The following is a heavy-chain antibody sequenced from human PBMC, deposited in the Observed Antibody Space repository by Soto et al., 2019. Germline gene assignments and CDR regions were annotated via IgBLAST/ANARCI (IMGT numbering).Heavy chain of an antibody. CDR2: IYYSGST. CDR1: GGSISSYY. D-gene: IGHD3-3*01. V-gene: IGHV4-59*01. J-gene: IGHJ5*02. Sequence: PSETLSLTCTVSGGSISSYYWSWIRQPPGKGLEWIGYIYYSGSTNYNPSLKSRVTISVDTSKNQFSLKLSSVTAADTAVYYCARVYKYYDFWSGPPVGWFDPWGQGTLVTVSS. CDR3: ARVYKYYDFWSGPPVGWFDP.